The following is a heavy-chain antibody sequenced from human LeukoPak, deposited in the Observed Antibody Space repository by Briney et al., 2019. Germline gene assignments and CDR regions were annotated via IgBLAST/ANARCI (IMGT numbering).Heavy chain of an antibody. CDR3: ARDRWNWNRLIGYFDY. CDR1: GFTFSSYA. V-gene: IGHV3-30*04. J-gene: IGHJ4*02. Sequence: PGGSLRLSCAASGFTFSSYAMHWVRQAPGKGLEWVAVISYDGSNKYYADSVKGRFTISRDNSKNTLYLQMNSLRAEDTAVYYCARDRWNWNRLIGYFDYWGQGTLVTVSS. CDR2: ISYDGSNK. D-gene: IGHD1-1*01.